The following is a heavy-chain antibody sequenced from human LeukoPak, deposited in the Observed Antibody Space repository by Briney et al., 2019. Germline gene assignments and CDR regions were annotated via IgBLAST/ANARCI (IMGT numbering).Heavy chain of an antibody. Sequence: GGSLRLSCAASGFTVSSNYMSWVRQAPGKGLEWVSVIYSGGSTYYADSVKGRFTISRDNSKNTLYLQMNSLRAEDTAVYYCARDRSWYYYDSPTNYAFDIWGQGTMVTVSS. D-gene: IGHD3-22*01. V-gene: IGHV3-66*02. CDR2: IYSGGST. CDR1: GFTVSSNY. J-gene: IGHJ3*02. CDR3: ARDRSWYYYDSPTNYAFDI.